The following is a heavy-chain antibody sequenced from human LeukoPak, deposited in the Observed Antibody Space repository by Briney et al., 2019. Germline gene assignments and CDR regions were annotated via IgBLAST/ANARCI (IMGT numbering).Heavy chain of an antibody. V-gene: IGHV3-23*01. CDR3: ALGGSYLGY. J-gene: IGHJ4*02. CDR1: GFTFSSYA. D-gene: IGHD1-26*01. Sequence: GGSLRLSCAASGFTFSSYAMSWVRQAPGKGLEWVSVISGSGGSTYYADSVKGRFTLSRDNSKNTLYLQMHSLRVDDTALYYCALGGSYLGYWGQGTLVTVSS. CDR2: ISGSGGST.